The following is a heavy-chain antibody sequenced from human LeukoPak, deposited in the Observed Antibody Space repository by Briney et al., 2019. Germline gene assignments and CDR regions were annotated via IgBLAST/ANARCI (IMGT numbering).Heavy chain of an antibody. CDR1: GFTFSSYD. CDR3: ARGGRTMVRGSYYYYYGMDV. Sequence: GGSLRLSCAASGFTFSSYDMHWVRHATGKGLEWDSAIGTAGDPYYPGSVKGRFTISRENAKNSLYLQMNSLRAGDTAVYYCARGGRTMVRGSYYYYYGMDVWGKGTTVTVSS. CDR2: IGTAGDP. D-gene: IGHD3-10*01. V-gene: IGHV3-13*05. J-gene: IGHJ6*04.